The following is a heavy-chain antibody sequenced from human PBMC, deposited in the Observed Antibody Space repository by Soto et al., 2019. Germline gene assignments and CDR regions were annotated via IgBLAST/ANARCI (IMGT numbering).Heavy chain of an antibody. V-gene: IGHV3-23*01. D-gene: IGHD6-19*01. J-gene: IGHJ6*02. CDR3: AKGLAGNMDV. Sequence: EVQVLESGGGLVQPGGSLRLSCAASGFTFSSYAMSWVRQAPGKGLEWVSSISGNGGSTYYADSVKGRFTISRDNSKNPLYLQMNSLRAEDTAVYYCAKGLAGNMDVWGQGTTVTVSS. CDR2: ISGNGGST. CDR1: GFTFSSYA.